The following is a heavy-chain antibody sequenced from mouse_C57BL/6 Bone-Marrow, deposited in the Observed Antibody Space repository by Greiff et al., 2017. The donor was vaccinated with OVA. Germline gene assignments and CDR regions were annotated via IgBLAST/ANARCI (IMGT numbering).Heavy chain of an antibody. V-gene: IGHV2-6-1*01. Sequence: QVQLQQSGPGLVAPSQSLSITCTVSGFSLTSYGVHWVRQPPGKGLEWLVVIWSDGSTTYNSALKSRLSISKDNSKSQVFLKMNSLQTDDTAMYYCARQYYGSSPLAMDYWGQGTSVTVSS. J-gene: IGHJ4*01. CDR3: ARQYYGSSPLAMDY. CDR2: IWSDGST. CDR1: GFSLTSYG. D-gene: IGHD1-1*01.